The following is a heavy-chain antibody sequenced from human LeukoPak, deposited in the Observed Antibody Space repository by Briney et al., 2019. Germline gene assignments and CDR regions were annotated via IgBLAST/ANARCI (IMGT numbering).Heavy chain of an antibody. J-gene: IGHJ6*02. D-gene: IGHD2/OR15-2a*01. Sequence: SVKVSCKASGGTFSSYAISWVRQAPGQGLEWMGGIIPIFGTANYAQKFQGRVTITANESTSTAYMELSSLRSEDTAVYYCARRGAIISYYYYGMDVWGQGTTVTVSS. CDR3: ARRGAIISYYYYGMDV. CDR2: IIPIFGTA. V-gene: IGHV1-69*13. CDR1: GGTFSSYA.